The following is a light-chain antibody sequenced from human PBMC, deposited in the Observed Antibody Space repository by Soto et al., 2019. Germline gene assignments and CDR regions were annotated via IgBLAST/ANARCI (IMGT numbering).Light chain of an antibody. Sequence: EIVLTQSPGTLSLSPGERATLSCRASQSVTSDFLAWYQQKPGQAPRLLIYGPTARATGIPDRFSGSGSGTDFTLTISRLEPEDFAVYYCQQYGTSPVTFGQGTKVEIK. CDR2: GPT. CDR3: QQYGTSPVT. V-gene: IGKV3-20*01. CDR1: QSVTSDF. J-gene: IGKJ1*01.